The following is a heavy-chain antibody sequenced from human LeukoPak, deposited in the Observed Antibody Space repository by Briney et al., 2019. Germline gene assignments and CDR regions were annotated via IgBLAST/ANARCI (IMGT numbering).Heavy chain of an antibody. V-gene: IGHV1-2*02. CDR1: GYTFTGYY. Sequence: ASVKVSCKASGYTFTGYYIHWVRQAPGQGLEWMGWINPNSGGTNYAQKFQGRVTMTRDTSISTAYMEVSRLRSDDTAVYYCARDGELPIVAPEGNWFDPWGQGTLVTVSS. J-gene: IGHJ5*02. CDR2: INPNSGGT. CDR3: ARDGELPIVAPEGNWFDP. D-gene: IGHD6-13*01.